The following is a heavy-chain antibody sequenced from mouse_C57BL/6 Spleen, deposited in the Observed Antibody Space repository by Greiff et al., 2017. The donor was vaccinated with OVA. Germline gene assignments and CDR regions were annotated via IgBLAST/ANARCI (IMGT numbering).Heavy chain of an antibody. CDR2: IRSKSSNYAT. CDR1: GFTFNTYA. V-gene: IGHV10-3*01. J-gene: IGHJ2*01. D-gene: IGHD3-2*02. CDR3: VRDRGSSGYEGYFDY. Sequence: VQLKESGGGLVQPKGSLKLSCAASGFTFNTYAMHWVRQAPGKGLEWVARIRSKSSNYATYYADSVKDRFTISRDDSQSMLYLQMNNLKTEDTAMYYCVRDRGSSGYEGYFDYWGQGTTLTVSS.